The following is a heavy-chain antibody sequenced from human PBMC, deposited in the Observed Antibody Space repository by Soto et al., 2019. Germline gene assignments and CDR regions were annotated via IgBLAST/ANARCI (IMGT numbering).Heavy chain of an antibody. D-gene: IGHD6-6*01. CDR3: ARDRISIAARPGYFEY. J-gene: IGHJ4*02. CDR1: GGSISSYY. Sequence: PSETLSLTCTVSGGSISSYYWSLIRQPAGKGLEWIGRIYTSGSTNYNPSLKSRVTMSVDTSKNQFSLKLSSVTAADTAVYYCARDRISIAARPGYFEYWGQGTLVTVSS. CDR2: IYTSGST. V-gene: IGHV4-4*07.